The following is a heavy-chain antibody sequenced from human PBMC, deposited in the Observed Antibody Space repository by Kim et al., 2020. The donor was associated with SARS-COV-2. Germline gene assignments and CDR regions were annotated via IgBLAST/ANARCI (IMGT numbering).Heavy chain of an antibody. V-gene: IGHV1-69*13. D-gene: IGHD6-13*01. J-gene: IGHJ6*02. CDR1: GGTFSSYA. CDR2: IIPIFGTA. CDR3: ARGAAAGYIQSPYYYGMDV. Sequence: SVKVSCKASGGTFSSYAISWVRQAPGQGLEWMGGIIPIFGTANYAQKFQGRVTITADESTSTAYMELSSLRSEDTAVYYCARGAAAGYIQSPYYYGMDVWGQGTTVTVSS.